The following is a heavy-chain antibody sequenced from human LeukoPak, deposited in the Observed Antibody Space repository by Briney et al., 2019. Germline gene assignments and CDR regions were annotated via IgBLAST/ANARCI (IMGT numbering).Heavy chain of an antibody. CDR1: GASITGYY. CDR3: ARDSGTTGEVKFDP. Sequence: SETLSLTCSVSGASITGYYWSWIRQPAGKGLEWIGRIYTSGSTDYNPSLVGRVTLSVDTSNNHFSLKLRSVTAADTAIYYCARDSGTTGEVKFDPWGQGTLVTVSS. V-gene: IGHV4-4*07. D-gene: IGHD3-10*01. J-gene: IGHJ5*02. CDR2: IYTSGST.